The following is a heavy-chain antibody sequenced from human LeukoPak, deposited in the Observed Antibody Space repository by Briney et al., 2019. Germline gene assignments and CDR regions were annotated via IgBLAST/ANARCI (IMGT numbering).Heavy chain of an antibody. J-gene: IGHJ4*02. CDR3: ARDLRTVGARCFDY. Sequence: SETLSLTCAVSGYSISSGFYWGWIRQPPGKGLEWIGSIYYSVSTYYNPSLKSRVTISVDTSKNEFSLKVSSVTAADTAVYYCARDLRTVGARCFDYWGQGTLVTVSS. CDR1: GYSISSGFY. CDR2: IYYSVST. D-gene: IGHD1-26*01. V-gene: IGHV4-38-2*02.